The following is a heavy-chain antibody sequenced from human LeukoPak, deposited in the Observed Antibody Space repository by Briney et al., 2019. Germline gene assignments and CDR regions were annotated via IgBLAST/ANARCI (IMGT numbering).Heavy chain of an antibody. CDR2: IKQDGSEK. CDR1: GFTFSNYW. CDR3: ARQDSSGYSLY. V-gene: IGHV3-7*01. Sequence: GGSLRLSCAASGFTFSNYWMSWVRQAPGKGLEWVANIKQDGSEKYYVDSVKGRLTISRDNAKNSLYLQMNSLRPDDTAVYHCARQDSSGYSLYWGQGTLVTVSS. J-gene: IGHJ4*02. D-gene: IGHD3-22*01.